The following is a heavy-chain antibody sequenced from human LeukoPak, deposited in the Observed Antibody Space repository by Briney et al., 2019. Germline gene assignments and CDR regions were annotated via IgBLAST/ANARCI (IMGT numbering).Heavy chain of an antibody. CDR3: ARGGGYASPIGY. D-gene: IGHD5-12*01. V-gene: IGHV4-59*01. Sequence: SETLSLTCTLSGGSISTYYWSWIRQPPGKGLEWIGYIYHSGSTNYNPSLKSRVTISVDTSKNQFTLKLSSVTAADTAVYYCARGGGYASPIGYWGQGALVTVSS. CDR2: IYHSGST. J-gene: IGHJ4*02. CDR1: GGSISTYY.